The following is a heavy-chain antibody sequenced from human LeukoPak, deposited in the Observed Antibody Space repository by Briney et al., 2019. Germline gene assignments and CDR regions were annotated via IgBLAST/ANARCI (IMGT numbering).Heavy chain of an antibody. D-gene: IGHD1-26*01. CDR1: GYTFTSYD. CDR2: MNPNSGNT. Sequence: ASVKVSCKASGYTFTSYDMNWVRQATRQGLEWMGWMNPNSGNTGYAQKFQGRVTMTRNTSISTAYMELSSLRSENTAVYYCASSPSGSYYQFDYWGQGTLLTVSS. J-gene: IGHJ4*02. CDR3: ASSPSGSYYQFDY. V-gene: IGHV1-8*01.